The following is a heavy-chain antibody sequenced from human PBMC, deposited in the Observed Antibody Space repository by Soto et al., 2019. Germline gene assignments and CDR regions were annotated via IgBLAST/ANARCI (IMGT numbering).Heavy chain of an antibody. CDR3: ARRKITMVRGVSFYYYYYMDV. Sequence: SETLSLTCTVSGVSISSYYWSWIRQPPGKGLEWIGYIYYSGSTNYNPSLKSRVTISVDTSKNQFSLKLSSVTAADTAVYYCARRKITMVRGVSFYYYYYMDVWGKGTTVTVSS. CDR1: GVSISSYY. D-gene: IGHD3-10*01. J-gene: IGHJ6*03. CDR2: IYYSGST. V-gene: IGHV4-59*08.